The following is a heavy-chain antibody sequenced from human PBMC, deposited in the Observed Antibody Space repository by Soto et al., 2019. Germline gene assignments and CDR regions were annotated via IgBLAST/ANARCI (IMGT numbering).Heavy chain of an antibody. V-gene: IGHV4-34*01. J-gene: IGHJ4*02. CDR3: ASLCSGGSCYSPDY. Sequence: SETLSRTCAVYVGSFIGYYCSWIRQPPGKGLEWIGEINHGGSTNYNPSLKSRVTISVDTAKNQFSLKLSCVTAADTAVYYCASLCSGGSCYSPDYWGQGTLVTVSS. CDR2: INHGGST. CDR1: VGSFIGYY. D-gene: IGHD2-15*01.